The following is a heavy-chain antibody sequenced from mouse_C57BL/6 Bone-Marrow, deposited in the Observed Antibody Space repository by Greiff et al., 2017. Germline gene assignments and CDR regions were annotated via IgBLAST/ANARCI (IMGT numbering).Heavy chain of an antibody. J-gene: IGHJ2*01. CDR3: ARDYYDYSNFDY. CDR2: IDPSDSYT. CDR1: GYTFTSYW. D-gene: IGHD2-4*01. Sequence: QVQLQQPGAELVRPGTSVKLSCKASGYTFTSYWMHWVKQRPGQGLEWIGVIDPSDSYTNYNQKFKGKATLTVDTSSSTAYIQLSSLTSEDSAVYYCARDYYDYSNFDYWGQGTTLTVSS. V-gene: IGHV1-59*01.